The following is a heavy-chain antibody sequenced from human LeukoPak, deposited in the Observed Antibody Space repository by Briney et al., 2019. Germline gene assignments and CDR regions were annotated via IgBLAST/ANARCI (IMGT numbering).Heavy chain of an antibody. V-gene: IGHV3-66*01. CDR3: ARGEAVAANAEYFQH. J-gene: IGHJ1*01. CDR1: GFTVSSNY. D-gene: IGHD6-19*01. Sequence: GGSLRLSCAASGFTVSSNYMSWVRQAPGKGLEWVSVIYSGGSTYYADSVKGRFTISRDNSKNTLYLQMNGLRAEDTAVYYCARGEAVAANAEYFQHWGQGTLVTVSS. CDR2: IYSGGST.